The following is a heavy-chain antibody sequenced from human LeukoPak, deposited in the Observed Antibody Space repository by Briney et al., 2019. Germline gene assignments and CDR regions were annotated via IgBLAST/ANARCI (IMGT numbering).Heavy chain of an antibody. CDR1: GFTFSSYG. J-gene: IGHJ4*02. V-gene: IGHV3-30*02. CDR2: IRYDGINK. CDR3: AKEGSSGWSLDY. D-gene: IGHD6-19*01. Sequence: GGSLRLSCAASGFTFSSYGMHWVRQAPGKGLEWVAFIRYDGINKYYADSVKGRFTISRDNSKDTLYLQMSCLRAEDTAVYYCAKEGSSGWSLDYWGQGTLVTVSS.